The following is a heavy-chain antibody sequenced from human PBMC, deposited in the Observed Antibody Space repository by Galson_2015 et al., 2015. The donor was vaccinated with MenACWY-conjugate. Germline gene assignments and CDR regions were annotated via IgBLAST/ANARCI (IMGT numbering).Heavy chain of an antibody. CDR3: ARAGSENCRTTNCLCLGAKFSYYYYMDV. J-gene: IGHJ6*03. CDR1: GFTVNTNY. V-gene: IGHV3-53*01. CDR2: IYSGGST. Sequence: SLRLSCAASGFTVNTNYMTWVRQAPGKGLEWVSIIYSGGSTYYPDSVRGRFTISRDNSKNTLYLQMDSLRAGDTAVYYCARAGSENCRTTNCLCLGAKFSYYYYMDVWGTGTTVTVSS. D-gene: IGHD2-2*01.